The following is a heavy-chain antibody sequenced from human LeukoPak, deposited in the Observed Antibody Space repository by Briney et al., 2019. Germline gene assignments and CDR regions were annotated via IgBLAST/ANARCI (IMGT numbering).Heavy chain of an antibody. CDR1: GYTFTGYY. D-gene: IGHD5-18*01. V-gene: IGHV1-2*04. Sequence: ASVKVSCKASGYTFTGYYMHWVRQAPGQGLERMGWINPNSGGTNYAQKFQGWVTMTRDTSISTAYMELSRLRSDDTAVYYCARDLWGRGYSYVVGYWGQGTLVTVSS. CDR2: INPNSGGT. J-gene: IGHJ4*02. CDR3: ARDLWGRGYSYVVGY.